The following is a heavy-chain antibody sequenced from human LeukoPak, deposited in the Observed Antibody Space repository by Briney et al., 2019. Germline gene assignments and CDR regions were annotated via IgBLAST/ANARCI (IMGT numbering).Heavy chain of an antibody. Sequence: SVKVSCKASGGTFSSHAISWVRQAPGQGLEWMGGIIPIFGTANYAQKFQGRVTITADESTSTAYMELSSLRSEDTAVYYCARWTSDGDYYDSSPSGGYFDYWGQGTLVTVSS. D-gene: IGHD3-22*01. CDR2: IIPIFGTA. J-gene: IGHJ4*02. CDR1: GGTFSSHA. V-gene: IGHV1-69*13. CDR3: ARWTSDGDYYDSSPSGGYFDY.